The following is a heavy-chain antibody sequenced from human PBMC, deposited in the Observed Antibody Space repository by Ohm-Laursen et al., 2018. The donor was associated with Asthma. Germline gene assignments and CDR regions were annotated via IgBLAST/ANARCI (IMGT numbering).Heavy chain of an antibody. V-gene: IGHV1-69*13. CDR3: ARGGTIAAAGTGY. J-gene: IGHJ4*02. CDR1: GYTFTGYY. CDR2: IIPIFGTA. D-gene: IGHD6-13*01. Sequence: GATVKISCKASGYTFTGYYMHWVRQAPGQGLEWMGGIIPIFGTANYAQKFQGRVTITADESTSTAYMELSSLRSEDTAVYYCARGGTIAAAGTGYWGQGTLVTVSS.